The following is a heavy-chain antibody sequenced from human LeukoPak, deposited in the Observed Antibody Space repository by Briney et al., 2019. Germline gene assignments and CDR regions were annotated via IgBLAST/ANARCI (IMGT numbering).Heavy chain of an antibody. CDR3: ARDSLKQRRSMDA. CDR2: IKEDGSEK. Sequence: GGYLRLSCAASEFTFSYYSMNWVRQVPGKGLEWVANIKEDGSEKYYVDSVRGRFTISRDNAKKSVYLQMNSLRAEDTAVYYCARDSLKQRRSMDAWGQGTTVTVSS. V-gene: IGHV3-7*03. CDR1: EFTFSYYS. J-gene: IGHJ6*02.